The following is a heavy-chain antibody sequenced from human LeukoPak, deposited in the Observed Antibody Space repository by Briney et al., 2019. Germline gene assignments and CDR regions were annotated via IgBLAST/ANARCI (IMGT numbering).Heavy chain of an antibody. D-gene: IGHD3-16*01. CDR2: IYYTGST. J-gene: IGHJ5*02. Sequence: PSQNLSLTCAVSGGSISSAGYSWSWIRQPPGKGLEWIGYIYYTGSTNYNPSLKSRVTLSVDTSKNQFSLKLTSVTAADTAVYYCARVKGGFDPWGQGTLVTVSS. V-gene: IGHV4-61*08. CDR3: ARVKGGFDP. CDR1: GGSISSAGYS.